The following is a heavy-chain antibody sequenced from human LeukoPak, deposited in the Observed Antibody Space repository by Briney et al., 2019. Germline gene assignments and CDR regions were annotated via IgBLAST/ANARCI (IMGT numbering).Heavy chain of an antibody. V-gene: IGHV4-39*07. D-gene: IGHD6-13*01. J-gene: IGHJ4*02. CDR2: IYYSGTT. Sequence: SETLSLTCTVSGGSSSSYYWGWIRQPPGKGLDWIGSIYYSGTTFYNPSLKSRVTISVDTSKNQFSLKLSSLTAADTAVYYCARASPRFSSVWYSDYFDYWGQGALVTVSS. CDR1: GGSSSSYY. CDR3: ARASPRFSSVWYSDYFDY.